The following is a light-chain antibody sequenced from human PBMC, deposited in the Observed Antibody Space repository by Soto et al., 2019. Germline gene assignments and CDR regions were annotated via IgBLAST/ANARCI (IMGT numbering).Light chain of an antibody. V-gene: IGKV1-39*01. J-gene: IGKJ4*01. CDR3: QHSWYPPIT. CDR2: DAS. CDR1: QSINNN. Sequence: DIQMTQSPSSLYASVGDRVTITCRASQSINNNLNWYQQKPGKAPKLLMYDASTLQSGVPSRFTGSGSGTDFTLTVSSLQPEDFATYHCQHSWYPPITFGGGTKVEIK.